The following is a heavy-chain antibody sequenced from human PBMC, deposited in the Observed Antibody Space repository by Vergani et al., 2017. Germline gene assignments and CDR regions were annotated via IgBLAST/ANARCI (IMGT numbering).Heavy chain of an antibody. CDR2: ISYDGSNK. D-gene: IGHD3-3*01. CDR1: GFTFSSYA. Sequence: QVQLVESGGGVVQPGRSLRLSCAASGFTFSSYAMHWVRQAPGTGLEWVAVISYDGSNKYYADSVKGRFTMSRDNSKNTLYLQMNSLRAEDTAVYYCSRESRGPFWSGYYNYYYYMDVWGKGTTVTVSS. J-gene: IGHJ6*03. CDR3: SRESRGPFWSGYYNYYYYMDV. V-gene: IGHV3-30-3*01.